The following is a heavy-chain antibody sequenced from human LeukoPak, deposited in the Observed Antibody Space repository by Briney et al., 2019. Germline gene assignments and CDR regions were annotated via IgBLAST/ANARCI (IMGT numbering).Heavy chain of an antibody. J-gene: IGHJ4*02. D-gene: IGHD1-26*01. V-gene: IGHV3-30*04. CDR3: ARGGRSAIVVGATTFDY. Sequence: GGFLRLSCAASGFTFSSYAMHWVRQAPGKGLEWVAVRSYDGSNKYYADSVKGRFTISRDNSKNTLYLQMNSLRAEDTAVYYCARGGRSAIVVGATTFDYWGQGTLVTVSS. CDR2: RSYDGSNK. CDR1: GFTFSSYA.